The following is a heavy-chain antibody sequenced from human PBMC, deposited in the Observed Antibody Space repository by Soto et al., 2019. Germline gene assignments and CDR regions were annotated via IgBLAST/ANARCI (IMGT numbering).Heavy chain of an antibody. Sequence: SETLSLTCTVSGASISYVGLSWSWIRQSPGKGLEWIGYISHLENTYFHPSFKSRLTMSIDRSRNQFSLNLSSVTAADRAVYYCVRGGGYDPFDYWGQGVLVTVSS. CDR2: ISHLENT. CDR3: VRGGGYDPFDY. D-gene: IGHD5-12*01. J-gene: IGHJ4*02. CDR1: GASISYVGLS. V-gene: IGHV4-30-2*06.